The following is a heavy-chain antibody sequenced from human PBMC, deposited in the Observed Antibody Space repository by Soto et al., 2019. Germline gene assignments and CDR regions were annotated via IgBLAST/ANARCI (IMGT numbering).Heavy chain of an antibody. V-gene: IGHV4-4*02. D-gene: IGHD1-1*01. CDR3: VRDLGTGTDY. Sequence: PSETLSLTCAVSGDSITSRNWWRWVRQAPGKGLEWIGEIYHSGASTYNPSLKSRTTMSLHPSNNHFSLKLPSVTAADTVVYFCVRDLGTGTDYWGRGTLVTVSS. CDR2: IYHSGAS. CDR1: GDSITSRNW. J-gene: IGHJ4*02.